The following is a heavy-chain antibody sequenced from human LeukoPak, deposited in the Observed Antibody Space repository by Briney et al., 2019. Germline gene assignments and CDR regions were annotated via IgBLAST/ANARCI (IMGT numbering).Heavy chain of an antibody. CDR1: GFTFSSYS. D-gene: IGHD4-17*01. Sequence: GGSLRLSCAASGFTFSSYSMNWVRQAPGKGLEWVSSISSSSSYIYYADSVEGRFTISRDNAKNSLYLQMNSLRAEDTAVYYCARAMTLTVTTGFDYWGQGTLVTVSS. J-gene: IGHJ4*02. V-gene: IGHV3-21*01. CDR2: ISSSSSYI. CDR3: ARAMTLTVTTGFDY.